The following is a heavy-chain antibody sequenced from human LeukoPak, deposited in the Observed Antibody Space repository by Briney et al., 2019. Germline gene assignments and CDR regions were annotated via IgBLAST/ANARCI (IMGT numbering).Heavy chain of an antibody. CDR3: ARGAVAAPVDY. Sequence: PSETLSLTCAVYGGSFSGYYWSWIREPPGKGLEWIGEINHSGSTNYNPSLKSRVTTSVDTSKNQFSLKLSSVTAADTAVYYCARGAVAAPVDYWGQGTLVTVSS. V-gene: IGHV4-34*01. CDR2: INHSGST. J-gene: IGHJ4*02. CDR1: GGSFSGYY. D-gene: IGHD2-15*01.